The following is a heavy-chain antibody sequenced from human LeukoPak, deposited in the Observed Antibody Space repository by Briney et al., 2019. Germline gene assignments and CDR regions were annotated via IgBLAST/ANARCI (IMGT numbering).Heavy chain of an antibody. CDR1: GFTFSSYA. CDR2: IGGRGGST. J-gene: IGHJ5*02. CDR3: GKEGGA. D-gene: IGHD3-16*01. V-gene: IGHV3-23*01. Sequence: GGSLRLSCAASGFTFSSYAMSWVRQAPGKGPEWVSAIGGRGGSTYCADSLGGRFIISRDNSKDMVYLQMNSLKVEDTATYYCGKEGGAWGQGTKVTVSS.